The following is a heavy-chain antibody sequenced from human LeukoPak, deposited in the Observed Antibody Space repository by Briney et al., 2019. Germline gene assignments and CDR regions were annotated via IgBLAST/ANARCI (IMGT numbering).Heavy chain of an antibody. V-gene: IGHV1-2*04. J-gene: IGHJ4*02. Sequence: ASVKVSCKASGYIFTDYHMHWVRRAPGQGLEWMGWINPNSGGTNYAQKFQGWVTMTRDTSISTAYMELSRLRSDDTAVYYCAREVPNGDYSSSFDYWGQGTLVTVSS. CDR2: INPNSGGT. CDR3: AREVPNGDYSSSFDY. CDR1: GYIFTDYH. D-gene: IGHD4-17*01.